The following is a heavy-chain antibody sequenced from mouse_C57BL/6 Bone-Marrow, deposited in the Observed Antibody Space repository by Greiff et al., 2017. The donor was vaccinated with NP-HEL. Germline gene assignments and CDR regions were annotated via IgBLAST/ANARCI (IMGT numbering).Heavy chain of an antibody. Sequence: EVQLQQSGAELVRPGASVKLSCTASGFNIKDDYMHWVKQRPEQGLEWIGWIDPENGDTEYASKFQGKATITADTSSNTAYLQLSSLTSEDTAVYYCTTDGSPFYYFDYWGQGTTLTVSS. CDR3: TTDGSPFYYFDY. J-gene: IGHJ2*01. CDR2: IDPENGDT. V-gene: IGHV14-4*01. CDR1: GFNIKDDY. D-gene: IGHD1-1*01.